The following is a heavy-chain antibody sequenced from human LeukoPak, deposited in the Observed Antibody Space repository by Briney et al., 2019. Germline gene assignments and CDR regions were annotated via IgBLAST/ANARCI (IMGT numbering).Heavy chain of an antibody. D-gene: IGHD2-2*01. CDR2: ISSSGSAI. V-gene: IGHV3-48*03. CDR3: ARCATPYWYFEI. CDR1: GFPFSIYE. J-gene: IGHJ2*01. Sequence: GGSLRLSCAASGFPFSIYEMNWVRQAPGKGLEWISYISSSGSAIYYADSVKGRFTISRDNAKNSLYLQMDSVRAENTAVYYCARCATPYWYFEIWGGGTLVAVSS.